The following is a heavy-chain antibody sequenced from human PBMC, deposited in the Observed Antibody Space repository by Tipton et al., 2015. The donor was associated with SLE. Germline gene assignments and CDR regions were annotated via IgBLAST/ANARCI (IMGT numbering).Heavy chain of an antibody. CDR2: IYYSGST. Sequence: LRLSCTVSGGSISSYYWSWIRQPPGKGLEWIGYIYYSGSTNYNPSLKSRVTISVDTSKNQFSLKLGSVTAADTAVYYCARRLGSSGFDYWGQGTLVTVSS. J-gene: IGHJ4*02. CDR3: ARRLGSSGFDY. V-gene: IGHV4-59*08. CDR1: GGSISSYY. D-gene: IGHD3-22*01.